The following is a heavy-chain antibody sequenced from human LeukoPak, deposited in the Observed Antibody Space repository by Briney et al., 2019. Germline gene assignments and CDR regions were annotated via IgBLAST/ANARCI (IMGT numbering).Heavy chain of an antibody. CDR1: GYTFTGYY. CDR2: INPNSGGT. V-gene: IGHV1-2*02. D-gene: IGHD2/OR15-2a*01. Sequence: ASVKVSCKASGYTFTGYYMHWVRQAPGQGLEWMGWINPNSGGTNYAQKFQGRVTMTGDTSVSTAHMDLSRLTSDDTAVYYCARSRDRVFDSNTFYNYYAFDIWGQGTMVTVSS. CDR3: ARSRDRVFDSNTFYNYYAFDI. J-gene: IGHJ3*02.